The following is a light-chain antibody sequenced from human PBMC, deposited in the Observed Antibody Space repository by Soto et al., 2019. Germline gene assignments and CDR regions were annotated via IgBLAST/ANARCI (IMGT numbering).Light chain of an antibody. CDR3: QQYNTYMLT. J-gene: IGKJ4*01. CDR2: VVS. CDR1: QSISNW. V-gene: IGKV1-5*01. Sequence: DIQMTQSPSTLSAYVGDRVTITCRTSQSISNWLAWYQQKPGKAPELLIYVVSNLESGVPSRFSGSGSGTEFTLTISSLQPDDFATYYCQQYNTYMLTFGGGTKVDIK.